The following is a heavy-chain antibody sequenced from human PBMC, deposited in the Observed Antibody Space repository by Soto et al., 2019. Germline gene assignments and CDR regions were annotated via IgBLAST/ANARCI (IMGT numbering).Heavy chain of an antibody. J-gene: IGHJ6*02. CDR1: GGSVSSGAYY. CDR2: IYHSGNT. Sequence: SETLSLTCTVSGGSVSSGAYYWSWIRQPPGKGLEWIGYIYHSGNTNYNPSLKSRVTISVDTSKNQFSLKLSSVTAADTAVYYCARFQRFLGSGYSNDYYYYYGMDVWGQGTTVTVSS. D-gene: IGHD3-3*01. CDR3: ARFQRFLGSGYSNDYYYYYGMDV. V-gene: IGHV4-61*08.